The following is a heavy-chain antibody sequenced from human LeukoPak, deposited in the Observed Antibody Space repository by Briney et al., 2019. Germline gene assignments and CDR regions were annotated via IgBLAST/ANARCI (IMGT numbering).Heavy chain of an antibody. CDR1: GFTFSSYA. CDR2: ISGSGGST. J-gene: IGHJ6*02. CDR3: ARESYYYYYYGMDV. Sequence: GGSLRLSCAASGFTFSSYAMSWVRQAPGKGLEWVSAISGSGGSTYYADSVKGRFTISRDNSKNTLYLQMNSLRAEDTAVYYCARESYYYYYYGMDVWGQGTTVTVSS. V-gene: IGHV3-23*01.